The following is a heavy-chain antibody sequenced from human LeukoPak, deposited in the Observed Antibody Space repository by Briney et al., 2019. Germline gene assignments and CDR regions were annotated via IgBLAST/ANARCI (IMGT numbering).Heavy chain of an antibody. V-gene: IGHV3-74*01. Sequence: PGGSLRLSCAASGFTFCSYWMHWVRQAPGKGLVWVSRINTDGSSTTYADSVKGRFTISRDNAKNTLYLQMNSLRAEDTPVYYCASGVGLTLRDFWGQGTLLTVSS. CDR1: GFTFCSYW. CDR2: INTDGSST. J-gene: IGHJ4*02. CDR3: ASGVGLTLRDF. D-gene: IGHD1-26*01.